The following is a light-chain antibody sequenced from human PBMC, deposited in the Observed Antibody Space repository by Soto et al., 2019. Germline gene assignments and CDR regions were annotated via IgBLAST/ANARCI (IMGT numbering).Light chain of an antibody. CDR1: NIGSKS. CDR3: QVWDSSSDHPYVV. Sequence: SYELTQPPSVSVAPGKTARITCGGKNIGSKSVHWYQQKPGQAPVLVIYYDSDRPSGIPERFSGSNSGNTATLTISRVEAGDEADYYCQVWDSSSDHPYVVFGGGTKLTVL. V-gene: IGLV3-21*04. CDR2: YDS. J-gene: IGLJ2*01.